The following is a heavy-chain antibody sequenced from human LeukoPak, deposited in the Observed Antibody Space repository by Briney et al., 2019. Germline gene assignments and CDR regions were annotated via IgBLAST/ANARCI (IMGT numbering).Heavy chain of an antibody. D-gene: IGHD3-10*01. V-gene: IGHV5-51*01. CDR1: GYIFTNNW. CDR3: ARQTRDGSGSRGYSFDF. Sequence: GESLKISCKGSGYIFTNNWIGWVRQMPGKGVEWMVIIYPGDSDTRYSPSFEGQVTISVDKSISTAYLQWSSLKASDTAMYYCARQTRDGSGSRGYSFDFWGQGTLVTVSS. J-gene: IGHJ4*02. CDR2: IYPGDSDT.